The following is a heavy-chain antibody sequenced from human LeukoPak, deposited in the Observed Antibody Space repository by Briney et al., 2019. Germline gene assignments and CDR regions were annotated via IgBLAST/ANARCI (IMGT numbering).Heavy chain of an antibody. Sequence: GESLRISCKGSGYSFTSYWIGWVRQMPGKGLEWMGRIDPSDSYTNYSPSFQGHVTISADKSISTAYLQWSSLKASDTAMYYCARLSSGGRLSRNNWFDPWGQGTLVTVSS. J-gene: IGHJ5*02. CDR1: GYSFTSYW. V-gene: IGHV5-10-1*01. D-gene: IGHD2-15*01. CDR2: IDPSDSYT. CDR3: ARLSSGGRLSRNNWFDP.